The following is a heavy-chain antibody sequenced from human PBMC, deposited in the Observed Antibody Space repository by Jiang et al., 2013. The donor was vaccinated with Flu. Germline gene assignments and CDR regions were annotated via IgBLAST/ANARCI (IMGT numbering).Heavy chain of an antibody. CDR2: FDPEDGET. CDR1: GYTLTELS. Sequence: SGAEVKKPGASVKVSCKVSGYTLTELSMHWVRQAPGKGLEWMGGFDPEDGETIYAQKFQGRVTMTEDTSTDTAYMELSSLRSEDTAVYYCASLRYFDWLSTRKYWYFDLWGRGTLVTVSS. J-gene: IGHJ2*01. D-gene: IGHD3-9*01. CDR3: ASLRYFDWLSTRKYWYFDL. V-gene: IGHV1-24*01.